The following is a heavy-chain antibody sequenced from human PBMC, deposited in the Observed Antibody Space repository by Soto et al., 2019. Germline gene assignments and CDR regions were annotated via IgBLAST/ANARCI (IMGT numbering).Heavy chain of an antibody. Sequence: EVQLLESGGGLVQPGGSLRLSCAASGFTFSSYAMSWVRQAPGKGLEWVSVFSGSGGSTYYADSVKGRFTISRDNSKNTLYLQMNSLRAEDTAVYYCAKRAWGSLYFAYWGQGTLVTVSS. D-gene: IGHD7-27*01. CDR2: FSGSGGST. CDR3: AKRAWGSLYFAY. J-gene: IGHJ4*02. CDR1: GFTFSSYA. V-gene: IGHV3-23*01.